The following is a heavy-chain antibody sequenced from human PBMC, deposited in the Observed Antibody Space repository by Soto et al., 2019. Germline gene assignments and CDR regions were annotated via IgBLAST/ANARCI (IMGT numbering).Heavy chain of an antibody. CDR1: GYSFAGYW. D-gene: IGHD3-22*01. CDR3: ARQIYDSDTGPNFQYYFDS. CDR2: IDPSDSQT. Sequence: PGESLKISCKGSGYSFAGYWITWVRQKPGKGLEWMGRIDPSDSQTYYSPSFRGHVTISVTKSITTVFLQWSSLRASDTAMYYCARQIYDSDTGPNFQYYFDSWGQGTRVTAPQ. J-gene: IGHJ4*02. V-gene: IGHV5-10-1*01.